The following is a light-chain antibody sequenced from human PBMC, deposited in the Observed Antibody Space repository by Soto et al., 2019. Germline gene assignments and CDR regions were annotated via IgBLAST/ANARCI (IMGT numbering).Light chain of an antibody. CDR1: QSVSSY. V-gene: IGKV3-11*01. Sequence: EIVLTQSPATLSLSPGERATLSCRASQSVSSYLAWYQQKPGQAPRLLIYDSSNRAAGIPARFSGSGSGTDFTLTISILEPEEFAVYYCQQRSNWPRTFGQGTKVEIK. CDR2: DSS. J-gene: IGKJ1*01. CDR3: QQRSNWPRT.